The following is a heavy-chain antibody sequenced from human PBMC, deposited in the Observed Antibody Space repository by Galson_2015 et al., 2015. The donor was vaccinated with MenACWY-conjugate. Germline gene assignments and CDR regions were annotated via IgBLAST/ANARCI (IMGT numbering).Heavy chain of an antibody. CDR1: GYTFTSYG. D-gene: IGHD5-12*01. J-gene: IGHJ6*02. CDR2: ISAYNGNT. Sequence: SVKVSCKASGYTFTSYGISWVRQAPGQGLEWMGWISAYNGNTNYAQKLQGRVTMTTDTSTSTAYMELRSLRSDDTAVYYCAREEGFCGLRGTCYYYGMDVWGQGTTVTVSS. V-gene: IGHV1-18*04. CDR3: AREEGFCGLRGTCYYYGMDV.